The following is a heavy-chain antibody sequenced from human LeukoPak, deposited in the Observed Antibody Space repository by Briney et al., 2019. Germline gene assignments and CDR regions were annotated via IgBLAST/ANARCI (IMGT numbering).Heavy chain of an antibody. CDR1: GGSISTYY. J-gene: IGHJ3*02. V-gene: IGHV4-4*07. D-gene: IGHD6-13*01. CDR3: ARVAAAGTGYDAFDI. Sequence: SETLSLTCTVSGGSISTYYWSWIRQPAGEGLEWIGRIYTSGSTNYNPSLKSRVTMSVDTSQNQFSLELSSVTAADTAVYYCARVAAAGTGYDAFDIWGQGTMVTVSS. CDR2: IYTSGST.